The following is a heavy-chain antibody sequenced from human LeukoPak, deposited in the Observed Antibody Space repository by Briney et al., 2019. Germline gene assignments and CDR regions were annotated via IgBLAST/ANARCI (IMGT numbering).Heavy chain of an antibody. D-gene: IGHD6-19*01. CDR1: GFTFSSYS. Sequence: GGSLRLSCAASGFTFSSYSMNWVRQAPGKGLEWVSYISSSSSTIYYADSVKGRFTISRDNSKNTLYLQMNSLRAEDTAVYYCAKVKGYSSGCPFCYFDYWGQGTLVTVSS. V-gene: IGHV3-48*01. J-gene: IGHJ4*02. CDR3: AKVKGYSSGCPFCYFDY. CDR2: ISSSSSTI.